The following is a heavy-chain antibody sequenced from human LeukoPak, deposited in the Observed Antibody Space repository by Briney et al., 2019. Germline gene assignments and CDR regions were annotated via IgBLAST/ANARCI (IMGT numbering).Heavy chain of an antibody. CDR2: MNPNSGNT. CDR1: GYTFTSYG. D-gene: IGHD3-9*01. Sequence: ASVKVSCKASGYTFTSYGITWVRQATGQGLEWMGWMNPNSGNTGYAHKFQGRVTMTRNTSISTAYMELSSLRSEDTAVYYCARERKVLRYFDWLRYGMDVWGQGTTVTVSS. CDR3: ARERKVLRYFDWLRYGMDV. J-gene: IGHJ6*02. V-gene: IGHV1-8*02.